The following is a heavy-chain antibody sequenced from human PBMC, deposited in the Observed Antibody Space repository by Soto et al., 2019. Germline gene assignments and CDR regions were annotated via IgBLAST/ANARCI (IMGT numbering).Heavy chain of an antibody. D-gene: IGHD3-9*01. CDR1: GLSVSSNY. J-gene: IGHJ4*02. CDR2: IYSGGST. CDR3: ARRVDYYFDY. Sequence: EVQLVESGGGLVQPGGSLRLSCAASGLSVSSNYMSWVRQAPGKGLEWVSVIYSGGSTYYADSVKGRFTISRDNSKNTLYFQMNSLRAEDTAVYYCARRVDYYFDYWGQGTLVTVSS. V-gene: IGHV3-66*01.